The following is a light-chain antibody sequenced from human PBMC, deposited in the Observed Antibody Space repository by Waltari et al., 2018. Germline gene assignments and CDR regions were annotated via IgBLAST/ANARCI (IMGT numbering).Light chain of an antibody. CDR2: ERT. V-gene: IGLV1-51*02. CDR3: GTWDSSLSGAV. CDR1: SSNIGNNY. J-gene: IGLJ7*01. Sequence: QSVLTQPPSVSAAPGQRVTISCSGGSSNIGNNYVSWYRQFPGTAPKPLINERTGRPAGSPGRSSGSKSGTSATLDITGLQAGDEPDYYRGTWDSSLSGAVFGGDTHLTVL.